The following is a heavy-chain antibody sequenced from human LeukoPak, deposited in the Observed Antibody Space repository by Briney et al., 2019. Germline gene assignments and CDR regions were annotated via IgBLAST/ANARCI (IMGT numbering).Heavy chain of an antibody. CDR2: ISGSGGST. Sequence: GGSLRLSCAASRFTFSNYAMSWVRQAPGKGLEWVSTISGSGGSTYYADSVKGRFTISRDNSKDTLHLQMNSLRAEDTAVYYCARGVRGYSYGHGNYWGQGTLVTVSS. V-gene: IGHV3-23*01. CDR3: ARGVRGYSYGHGNY. D-gene: IGHD5-18*01. J-gene: IGHJ4*02. CDR1: RFTFSNYA.